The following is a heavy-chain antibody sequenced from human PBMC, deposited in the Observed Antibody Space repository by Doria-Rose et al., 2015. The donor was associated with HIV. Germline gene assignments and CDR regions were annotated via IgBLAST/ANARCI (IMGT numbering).Heavy chain of an antibody. J-gene: IGHJ4*02. CDR3: AGPEYYGSYSDYFDY. CDR2: IWYDGSNE. Sequence: QLVQSGGGVVQPGRSLRLSCAASGFTFSSYGMHWVRQAPGKGLEWVAVIWYDGSNEFYADSVKGRFTISRDNSKDTLYLQMNSLRAEDTAVYYCAGPEYYGSYSDYFDYWGQGTLVTVSS. V-gene: IGHV3-33*01. D-gene: IGHD1-26*01. CDR1: GFTFSSYG.